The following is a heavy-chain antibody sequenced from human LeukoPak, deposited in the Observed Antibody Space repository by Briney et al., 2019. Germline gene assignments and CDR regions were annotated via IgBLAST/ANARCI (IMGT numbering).Heavy chain of an antibody. CDR1: GFTFSSYA. CDR2: ISGSGGST. D-gene: IGHD1-7*01. V-gene: IGHV3-23*01. J-gene: IGHJ5*02. CDR3: AKGYNWNYLGWFDP. Sequence: GGSLRLFCAASGFTFSSYAMSWVRQAPGKGLEWVTAISGSGGSTYYADSVKGRFTISRDNSKNTLYLQMNSLRAEDTAVYYCAKGYNWNYLGWFDPWGQGTLVTVSS.